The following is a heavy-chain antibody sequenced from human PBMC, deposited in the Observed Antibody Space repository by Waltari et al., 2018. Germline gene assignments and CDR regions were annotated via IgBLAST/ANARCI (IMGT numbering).Heavy chain of an antibody. V-gene: IGHV1-69*13. Sequence: QVQLVQSGAEVKKPGSSVKVSCKASGGTFRSYAISWVRQAPGQGLGWMGGIIPICGTENYAQNFQGRVTITADESTSTAYMELSSLRSEDTAVYYCARGPSGGYDYWGQGTLVTVSS. CDR1: GGTFRSYA. CDR2: IIPICGTE. D-gene: IGHD1-26*01. J-gene: IGHJ4*02. CDR3: ARGPSGGYDY.